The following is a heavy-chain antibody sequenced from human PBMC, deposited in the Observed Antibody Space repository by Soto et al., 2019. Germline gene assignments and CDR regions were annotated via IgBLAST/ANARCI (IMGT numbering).Heavy chain of an antibody. D-gene: IGHD3-3*01. Sequence: GGSLRLSCAASGFTFSSYGMHWVRQAPGKGLEWVAVISYDGSNKYYADSVKGRFTISRDNSKNTLYLQMNSLRAEDTAVYYCARTFYDDFWRAIGMDVWGQGTTVTVSS. CDR1: GFTFSSYG. CDR3: ARTFYDDFWRAIGMDV. V-gene: IGHV3-30*03. CDR2: ISYDGSNK. J-gene: IGHJ6*02.